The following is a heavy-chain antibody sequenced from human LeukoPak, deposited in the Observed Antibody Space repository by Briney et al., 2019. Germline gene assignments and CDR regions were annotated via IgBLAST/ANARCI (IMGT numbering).Heavy chain of an antibody. V-gene: IGHV3-33*08. CDR3: TREWSKGYYDTSGYYYDY. J-gene: IGHJ4*02. CDR1: GFTLSKYG. Sequence: GGSLRLSCAASGFTLSKYGMHWVRQAPGKGLEWVAVIWSDGSYKNYADSVKGRFSISRDNSKNTPYLQMNSLRADDTAVYYCTREWSKGYYDTSGYYYDYWGQGTLVTVSS. D-gene: IGHD3-22*01. CDR2: IWSDGSYK.